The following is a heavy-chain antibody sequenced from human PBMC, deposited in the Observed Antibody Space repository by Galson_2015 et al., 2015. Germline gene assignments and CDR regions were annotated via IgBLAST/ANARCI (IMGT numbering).Heavy chain of an antibody. CDR3: ARELEYSSSSWFYGMDV. CDR2: ISSSGSTI. D-gene: IGHD6-6*01. J-gene: IGHJ6*02. V-gene: IGHV3-48*03. Sequence: SLRLSCAASGFTFSSYEMNWVRQAPGKGLEWVSYISSSGSTIYYADSVKGRFTISRDNAKNSLYLQMNSLRAEDTAVYYCARELEYSSSSWFYGMDVWGQGTTVTVSS. CDR1: GFTFSSYE.